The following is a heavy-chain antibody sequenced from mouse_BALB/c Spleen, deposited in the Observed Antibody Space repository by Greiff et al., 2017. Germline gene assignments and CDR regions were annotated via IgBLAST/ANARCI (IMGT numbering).Heavy chain of an antibody. Sequence: EVKLVESGGGLVQPGGSMKLSCVASGFTFSNYWMNWVRQSPEKGLEWVAEIRLKSNNYATHYAESVKGRFTISRDDSKSSVYLQMNNLRAEDTGIYYCTRNDVWYFDVWGAGTTVTVSS. D-gene: IGHD2-12*01. J-gene: IGHJ1*01. CDR1: GFTFSNYW. CDR2: IRLKSNNYAT. CDR3: TRNDVWYFDV. V-gene: IGHV6-6*02.